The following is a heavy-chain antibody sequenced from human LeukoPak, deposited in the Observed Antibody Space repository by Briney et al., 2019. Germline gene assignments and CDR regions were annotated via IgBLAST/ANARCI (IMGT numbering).Heavy chain of an antibody. CDR2: VNWNGGSS. J-gene: IGHJ3*01. CDR3: AKDVTGTGAFDA. CDR1: GFTFDDYG. Sequence: GGSLRLSCIASGFTFDDYGMSWVRQVPGEGLEWVSGVNWNGGSSGYAESVKGRFTISRDNAKNSLYLQMNSLRAEDTALYHCAKDVTGTGAFDAWGQGTMVTVSS. D-gene: IGHD1-7*01. V-gene: IGHV3-20*01.